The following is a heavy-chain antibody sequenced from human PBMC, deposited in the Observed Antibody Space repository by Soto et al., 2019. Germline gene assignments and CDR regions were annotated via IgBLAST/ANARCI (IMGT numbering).Heavy chain of an antibody. Sequence: GGSLRLSCAASGFTFSSYAMHWVRQAPGKGLEWVAVISYDGSNKYYADSVKGRFTISRDNSKNTLYLQMNSLRAEDTAVYYCARDRRGFDYWGQGTLVTVSS. D-gene: IGHD1-26*01. J-gene: IGHJ4*02. CDR1: GFTFSSYA. V-gene: IGHV3-30-3*01. CDR2: ISYDGSNK. CDR3: ARDRRGFDY.